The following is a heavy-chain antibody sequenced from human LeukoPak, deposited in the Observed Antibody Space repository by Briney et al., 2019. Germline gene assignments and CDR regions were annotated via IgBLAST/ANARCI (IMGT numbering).Heavy chain of an antibody. V-gene: IGHV3-9*01. D-gene: IGHD5-12*01. CDR3: AKRGGTLYSGYGWGSFDY. J-gene: IGHJ4*02. CDR2: ISWNSDSI. CDR1: GFTFGDYG. Sequence: PGGSLRLSCAASGFTFGDYGMHWVRQAPGKGLEWVSGISWNSDSIGYADSVKGRFTISRDNAKNSLYLQMNSLRAEDTALYYCAKRGGTLYSGYGWGSFDYWGQGTLVTVSS.